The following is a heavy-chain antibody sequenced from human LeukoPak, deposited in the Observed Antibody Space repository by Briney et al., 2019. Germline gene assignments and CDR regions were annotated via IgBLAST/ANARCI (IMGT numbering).Heavy chain of an antibody. V-gene: IGHV3-74*01. CDR3: ARGPNSNWSGLDF. CDR2: ISPTGSTT. CDR1: GFTSSSYW. D-gene: IGHD6-6*01. Sequence: WGSLILSCAASGFTSSSYWMHWARKLPGKGLVWVSRISPTGSTTSYADSVKGRFTVSRDNAKNTLYLQVNNLRAEDTAVYYCARGPNSNWSGLDFWGQGTLLTVSS. J-gene: IGHJ4*02.